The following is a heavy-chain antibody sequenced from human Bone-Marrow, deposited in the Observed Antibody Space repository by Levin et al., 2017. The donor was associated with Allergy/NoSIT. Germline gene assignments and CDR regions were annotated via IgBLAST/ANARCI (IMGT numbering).Heavy chain of an antibody. J-gene: IGHJ6*02. D-gene: IGHD6-19*01. CDR3: ARGGYNTGWPPLDV. Sequence: PGGSLRLSCEASGFNFRTYGMHWVRQAPGKGPEWVTFISGDGGNTYYVDSVKGRFSISRDSSKKTIYLQMTNLKVEDTAVYFCARGGYNTGWPPLDVWGQGTTVSVS. CDR2: ISGDGGNT. CDR1: GFNFRTYG. V-gene: IGHV3-33*01.